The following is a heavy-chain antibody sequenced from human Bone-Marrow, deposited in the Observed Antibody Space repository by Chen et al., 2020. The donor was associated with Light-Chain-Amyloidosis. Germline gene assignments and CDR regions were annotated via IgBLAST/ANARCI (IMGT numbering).Heavy chain of an antibody. D-gene: IGHD2-2*01. V-gene: IGHV3-53*01. J-gene: IGHJ4*02. CDR2: IDSGGST. CDR3: ASGLLGYCSSTSCYVY. CDR1: GFTVSSNY. Sequence: EVQLVESGGGLIQPGGSLRLSCAASGFTVSSNYMSWVRQAPGKGLEWVSFIDSGGSTYYADSVKGRFTISRDNSKNTLYLQMNSLRAEDTAVYYCASGLLGYCSSTSCYVYWGQGTLVTVSS.